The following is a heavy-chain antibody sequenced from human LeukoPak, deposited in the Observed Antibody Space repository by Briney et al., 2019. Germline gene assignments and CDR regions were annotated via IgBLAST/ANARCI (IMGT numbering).Heavy chain of an antibody. CDR3: AKDSNRSWLVRLYYGMDV. CDR2: ISGSGGST. V-gene: IGHV3-23*01. D-gene: IGHD6-19*01. CDR1: GFTFSSYA. J-gene: IGHJ6*02. Sequence: GGSLRLSCAASGFTFSSYAMSWVRQAPGKGLEWVSAISGSGGSTYYADSVKGRFTISRDNSKNTLYLQMNSLRAEDTAVYYCAKDSNRSWLVRLYYGMDVWGQGTTVTVSS.